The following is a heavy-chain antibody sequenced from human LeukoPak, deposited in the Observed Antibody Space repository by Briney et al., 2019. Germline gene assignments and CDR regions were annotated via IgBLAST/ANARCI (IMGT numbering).Heavy chain of an antibody. V-gene: IGHV1-69*10. J-gene: IGHJ6*03. CDR2: FIPILDTA. Sequence: SVKVSCKASGVTFSDYALNWVRQAPGQGLEWMGVFIPILDTANSTQEFQGRLTITADKSTNTVYMELSSLRFDDTAVYFCAGIPVFGVVLHQEPVWGKGTTVTVSS. D-gene: IGHD3-3*01. CDR3: AGIPVFGVVLHQEPV. CDR1: GVTFSDYA.